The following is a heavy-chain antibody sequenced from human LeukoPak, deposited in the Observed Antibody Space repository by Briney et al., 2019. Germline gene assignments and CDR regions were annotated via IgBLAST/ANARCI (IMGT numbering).Heavy chain of an antibody. CDR1: GGSISSYY. V-gene: IGHV4-59*01. CDR3: ASRKLGNDY. J-gene: IGHJ4*02. Sequence: PSETLSLTCTVSGGSISSYYWSWIRQSPGKGLERIGYIYHTGSTSYSPSLKSRVTISADTSQNQFSLKLSSVTAADAAVYYCASRKLGNDYWGQGTLVTVSS. CDR2: IYHTGST. D-gene: IGHD7-27*01.